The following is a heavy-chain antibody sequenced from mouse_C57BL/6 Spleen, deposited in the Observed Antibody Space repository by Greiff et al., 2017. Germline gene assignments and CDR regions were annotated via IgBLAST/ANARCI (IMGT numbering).Heavy chain of an antibody. D-gene: IGHD2-5*01. CDR2: IDPENGDT. CDR3: TRGAYYSNLFAY. CDR1: GFNIKDDY. V-gene: IGHV14-4*01. J-gene: IGHJ3*01. Sequence: SGAELVRPGASVKLSCTASGFNIKDDYMHWVKQRPEQGLEWIGWIDPENGDTEYASKFQGKATITADTSSNTAYLQLSSLTSEDTAVYYCTRGAYYSNLFAYWGQGTLVTVSA.